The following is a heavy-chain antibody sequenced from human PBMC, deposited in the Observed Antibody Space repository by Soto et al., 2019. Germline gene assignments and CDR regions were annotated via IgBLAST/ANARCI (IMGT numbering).Heavy chain of an antibody. D-gene: IGHD2-2*01. CDR2: IYYSGST. V-gene: IGHV4-59*08. CDR3: ARSLRYCSSNSCWGFDI. CDR1: GGSIISYY. J-gene: IGHJ3*02. Sequence: SETLSLTCTVSGGSIISYYWSWIRQPPGKGLEGIGYIYYSGSTNYNPSLKSRVTISVDTSKNQFSLKLSSVTAADTAVYYCARSLRYCSSNSCWGFDIWGRGTMVTVS.